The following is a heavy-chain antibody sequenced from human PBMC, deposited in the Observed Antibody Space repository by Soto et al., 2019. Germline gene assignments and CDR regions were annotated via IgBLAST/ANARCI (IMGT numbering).Heavy chain of an antibody. V-gene: IGHV4-30-4*01. Sequence: QVQLQESGPGLLKPSQTLSLTCTVSGGSISSGNYYWSWIRQPPGKGLEWIGFISYSGTTHYSASLRSRVSISVDTSKNQFSLDLSSVTAADPAVYYCATMGTPVTGLYYFDYWGQGTLVTVSS. D-gene: IGHD4-17*01. CDR1: GGSISSGNYY. CDR2: ISYSGTT. CDR3: ATMGTPVTGLYYFDY. J-gene: IGHJ4*02.